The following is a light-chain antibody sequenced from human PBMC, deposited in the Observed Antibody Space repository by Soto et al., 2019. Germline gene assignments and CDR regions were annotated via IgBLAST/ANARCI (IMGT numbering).Light chain of an antibody. CDR2: EVT. J-gene: IGLJ1*01. V-gene: IGLV2-14*01. Sequence: QSALTQPVSVSGSPGQSITISCSGTSSDVGAYNYVSWYQQHPDKAPKLMIYEVTTRPSGVSDRFSGSKSGNTASLTISGLQAEDEADYHCSSYSSNSTLYVFGTGTKLTVL. CDR1: SSDVGAYNY. CDR3: SSYSSNSTLYV.